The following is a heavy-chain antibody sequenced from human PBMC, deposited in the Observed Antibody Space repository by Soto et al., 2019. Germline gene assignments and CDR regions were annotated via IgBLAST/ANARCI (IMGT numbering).Heavy chain of an antibody. D-gene: IGHD2-2*01. Sequence: EVQLVESGGGLVQPGGSLRLSCAASGFTFSNYFMHWVRQAPGRGLEYVSTINGDGGSTYYADSLKGRFTISRDNSKNTVYLQMGSLRPEDMAVYYCARGLFTCSNSATCYVYWGQGTLVTVSS. CDR2: INGDGGST. J-gene: IGHJ4*02. CDR3: ARGLFTCSNSATCYVY. V-gene: IGHV3-64*07. CDR1: GFTFSNYF.